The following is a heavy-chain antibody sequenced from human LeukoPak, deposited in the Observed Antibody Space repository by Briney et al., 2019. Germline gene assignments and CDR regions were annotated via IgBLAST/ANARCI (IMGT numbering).Heavy chain of an antibody. V-gene: IGHV5-51*01. CDR3: ARTYYYDSSGSYYFDY. J-gene: IGHJ4*02. CDR2: IYPGDSDT. Sequence: GESLKISCKGSGYSFTTYWIGWVRQMPGKGLEWMGIIYPGDSDTRYSPSFQGQVTISADKSISTAYLQCSSLKASDTAMYYCARTYYYDSSGSYYFDYWGQGTLVTVSS. CDR1: GYSFTTYW. D-gene: IGHD3-22*01.